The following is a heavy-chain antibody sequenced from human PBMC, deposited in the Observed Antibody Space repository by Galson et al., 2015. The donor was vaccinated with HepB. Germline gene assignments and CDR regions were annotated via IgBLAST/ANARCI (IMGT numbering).Heavy chain of an antibody. CDR3: AGVPMTGIMARTFEK. J-gene: IGHJ4*02. CDR1: GGSISSGDYY. Sequence: TLSLTCNVSGGSISSGDYYWSWIRHHPGKGLEWIAYIFYTGSTYSNPSLRSRITISVDTSKNQFSLQLTSVTAADTAVYFCAGVPMTGIMARTFEKWGQGTLVTVTS. CDR2: IFYTGST. V-gene: IGHV4-31*03. D-gene: IGHD1-1*01.